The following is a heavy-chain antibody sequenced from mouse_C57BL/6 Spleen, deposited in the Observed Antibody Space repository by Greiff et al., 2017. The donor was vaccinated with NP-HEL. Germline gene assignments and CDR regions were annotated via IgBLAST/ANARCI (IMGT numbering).Heavy chain of an antibody. D-gene: IGHD1-1*01. CDR1: GYTFTSYT. J-gene: IGHJ4*01. CDR3: ARTPFFINYAMDY. CDR2: INPSSGYT. V-gene: IGHV1-4*01. Sequence: VQLQQSGAELARPGASVKMSCKASGYTFTSYTMHWVKQRPGQGLEWIGYINPSSGYTKYNQKFKDKATLTADKATNTAYMQLSSLTSDDSAVYYCARTPFFINYAMDYWGQGTSVTVSS.